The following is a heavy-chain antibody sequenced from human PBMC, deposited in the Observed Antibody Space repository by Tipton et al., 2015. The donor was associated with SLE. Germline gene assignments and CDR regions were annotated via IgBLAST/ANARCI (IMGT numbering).Heavy chain of an antibody. Sequence: TLSLTCTVSGGSISSGSYYWSWIRQPAGKGLEWIGRIYTSGSTNYNPSLKSRVTISVDTSKNQFSLKLSSVTAADTAVYYCARGQPGSYAIDYWGQGTLVTVSS. CDR1: GGSISSGSYY. D-gene: IGHD1-26*01. J-gene: IGHJ4*02. V-gene: IGHV4-61*02. CDR3: ARGQPGSYAIDY. CDR2: IYTSGST.